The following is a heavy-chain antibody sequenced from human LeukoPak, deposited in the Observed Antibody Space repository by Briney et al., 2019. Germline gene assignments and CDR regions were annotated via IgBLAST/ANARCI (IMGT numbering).Heavy chain of an antibody. D-gene: IGHD5-18*01. CDR1: GFTFSTYG. CDR3: AKLHGYSYGFDY. J-gene: IGHJ4*02. Sequence: GGSLRLSCAASGFTFSTYGVHWVRQAPGKGLEWVAVISSDGGNKYYADSVRGRFTISRDNSKNTLYLQMNSLRAEDTAVYYCAKLHGYSYGFDYWGQGTLVTVSS. V-gene: IGHV3-30*04. CDR2: ISSDGGNK.